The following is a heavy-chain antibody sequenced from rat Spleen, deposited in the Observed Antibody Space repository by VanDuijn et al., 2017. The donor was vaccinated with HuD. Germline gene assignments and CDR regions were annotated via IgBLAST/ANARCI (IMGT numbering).Heavy chain of an antibody. CDR1: GFTFSDYF. J-gene: IGHJ1*01. CDR2: INIGGGNT. Sequence: EVQLVESDGGLVQPGRSLKLSCAASGFTFSDYFLAWVRQAPTKGLEWVASINIGGGNTYYRGSVKGRFTISRDNAKSTLYLQMDSLKSEDTATYYCARHGEQLFDFWGPGTMVTVSS. D-gene: IGHD1-10*01. V-gene: IGHV5-25*01. CDR3: ARHGEQLFDF.